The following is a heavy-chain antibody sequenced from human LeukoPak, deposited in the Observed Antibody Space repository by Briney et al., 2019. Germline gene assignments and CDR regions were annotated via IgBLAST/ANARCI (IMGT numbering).Heavy chain of an antibody. D-gene: IGHD2-2*01. V-gene: IGHV1-2*02. CDR2: INPNSGGT. Sequence: ASVKVSCKASGYTFTGYYMHWVRQAPGQGLEWMGWINPNSGGTNYAQKFQGRVTMTRDTSISTAYMELSRLRSDDTAVYYCARARRYSSSTSCPNWFDPWGQGTLVTVSS. J-gene: IGHJ5*02. CDR1: GYTFTGYY. CDR3: ARARRYSSSTSCPNWFDP.